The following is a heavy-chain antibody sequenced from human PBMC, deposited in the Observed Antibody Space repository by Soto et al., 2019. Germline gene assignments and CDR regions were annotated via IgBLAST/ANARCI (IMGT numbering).Heavy chain of an antibody. J-gene: IGHJ6*02. CDR3: ARVHYDFYYYGMDV. CDR1: GGSISSYY. D-gene: IGHD3-3*01. Sequence: PSETLSLTCTVSGGSISSYYWSWIRQPPGKGLEWIGYIYYSGSTNYNPSLKSRVTISIDTSKNQFSLKLCSVTAADTAVYYCARVHYDFYYYGMDVWGQGTTVTVSS. CDR2: IYYSGST. V-gene: IGHV4-59*01.